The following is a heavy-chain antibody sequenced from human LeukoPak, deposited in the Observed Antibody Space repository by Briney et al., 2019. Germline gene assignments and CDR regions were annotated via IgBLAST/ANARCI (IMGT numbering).Heavy chain of an antibody. Sequence: GGSLRLSCAASGFIFRNFGINWVRQAPGKGLEWVASISSSSSYIYYADSVNGRFTISRDNAKNSVYLQVNSLRAEDTAVYYCARELAVGGTWFDPWGQGTLVTVSS. CDR2: ISSSSSYI. CDR1: GFIFRNFG. CDR3: ARELAVGGTWFDP. J-gene: IGHJ5*02. D-gene: IGHD6-19*01. V-gene: IGHV3-21*01.